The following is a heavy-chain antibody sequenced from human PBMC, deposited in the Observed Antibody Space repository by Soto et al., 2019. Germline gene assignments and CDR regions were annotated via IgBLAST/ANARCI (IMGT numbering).Heavy chain of an antibody. Sequence: GGSLSLSCAASGFTVSSNYMSWVRQAPGKGLEWVSVIYSGGSTYYADSVKGRFTISRDNSKNTLYLQMNSLRAEDTAVYYCARGGDYGNSGAFDIWGQGTMVTVSS. D-gene: IGHD4-17*01. CDR1: GFTVSSNY. CDR3: ARGGDYGNSGAFDI. V-gene: IGHV3-66*01. J-gene: IGHJ3*02. CDR2: IYSGGST.